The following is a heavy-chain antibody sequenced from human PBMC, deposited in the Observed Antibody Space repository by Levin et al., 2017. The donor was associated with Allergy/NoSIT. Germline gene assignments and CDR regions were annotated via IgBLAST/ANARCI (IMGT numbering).Heavy chain of an antibody. Sequence: SETLSLTCAVYGGSFSGYYWSWIRQPPGKGLEWIGEINHSGSTNYNPSLKSRVTISVDTSKNQFSLKLSSVTAADTAVYYCARGRGDFWSGYHNWFDPWGQGTLVTVSS. J-gene: IGHJ5*02. D-gene: IGHD3-3*01. CDR2: INHSGST. V-gene: IGHV4-34*01. CDR3: ARGRGDFWSGYHNWFDP. CDR1: GGSFSGYY.